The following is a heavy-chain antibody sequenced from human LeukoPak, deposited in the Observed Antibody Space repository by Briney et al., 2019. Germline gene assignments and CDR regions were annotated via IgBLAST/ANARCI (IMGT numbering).Heavy chain of an antibody. CDR3: ARAGDYYGSGSPEYYFDY. Sequence: GGSLRLSCAASGFTFSTFWMSWVRQAPGKGLEWVANIKKDGSEKYYVDSVKGRFTISRDNAKKSLYLQMNSLRVEDTAVYYCARAGDYYGSGSPEYYFDYWGQGTLVTVSS. V-gene: IGHV3-7*01. J-gene: IGHJ4*02. CDR1: GFTFSTFW. D-gene: IGHD3-10*01. CDR2: IKKDGSEK.